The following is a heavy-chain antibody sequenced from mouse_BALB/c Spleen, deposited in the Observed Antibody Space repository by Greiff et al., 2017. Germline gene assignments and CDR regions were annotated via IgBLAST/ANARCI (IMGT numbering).Heavy chain of an antibody. CDR3: ARDHRYNAMDY. V-gene: IGHV5-15*02. CDR2: ISNLAYSI. CDR1: GFTFSDYG. D-gene: IGHD2-14*01. J-gene: IGHJ4*01. Sequence: EVKLVESGGGLVQPGGSRKLSCAASGFTFSDYGMAWVRQAPGKGPEWVAFISNLAYSIYYADTVTGRFTISRENAKNTLYLEMSSLRSEDTAMYYCARDHRYNAMDYWGQGTSVTVSA.